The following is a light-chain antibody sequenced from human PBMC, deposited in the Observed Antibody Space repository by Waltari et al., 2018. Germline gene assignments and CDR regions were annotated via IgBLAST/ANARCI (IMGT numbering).Light chain of an antibody. CDR1: QTIRNY. CDR2: TTS. J-gene: IGKJ1*01. V-gene: IGKV1-39*01. CDR3: QQSYSSPRT. Sequence: DIQMTQSPSSLSASVGDRVTITCRASQTIRNYLNWYQQKPGKAPKPLIYTTSTLQSGVPSRFSGSGSGTDFTLTISSLQPEDFATDYCQQSYSSPRTFGQGTKVEIK.